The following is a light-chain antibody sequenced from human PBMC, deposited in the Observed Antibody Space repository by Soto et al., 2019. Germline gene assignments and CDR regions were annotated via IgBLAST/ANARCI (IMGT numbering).Light chain of an antibody. CDR1: SSDVGGYNF. CDR2: EVT. V-gene: IGLV2-14*01. J-gene: IGLJ1*01. CDR3: SSYTSSSTYV. Sequence: QSALTQPASVSGSPGQSITISCTGTSSDVGGYNFVSWYQQHPGKAPKLIIYEVTHRPPGVSNRFSGSKSGNTASLTISGLQAEDEADYYCSSYTSSSTYVFGTGTKLTVL.